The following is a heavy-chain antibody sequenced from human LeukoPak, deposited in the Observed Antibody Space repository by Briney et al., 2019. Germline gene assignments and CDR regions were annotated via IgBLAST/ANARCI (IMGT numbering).Heavy chain of an antibody. D-gene: IGHD1-1*01. V-gene: IGHV4-59*01. CDR1: GGSISSYY. CDR3: ARGGDGTTDLDAFDI. J-gene: IGHJ3*02. Sequence: SETLSLTCTVSGGSISSYYWSWIRQPPGKGLEWIGYIYYSGSTNYNPSLKSRVTISVDTSKNQFSLKLSSVTAADTAVYYCARGGDGTTDLDAFDIWGQGTMVTVSS. CDR2: IYYSGST.